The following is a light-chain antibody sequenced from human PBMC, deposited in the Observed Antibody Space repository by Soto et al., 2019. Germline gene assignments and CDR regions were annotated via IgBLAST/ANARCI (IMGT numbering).Light chain of an antibody. CDR1: QSVSSNY. CDR2: GAS. V-gene: IGKV3-20*01. J-gene: IGKJ1*01. Sequence: EIVLTQSPGTLSLSPGERVTLSCRASQSVSSNYLAWYQQKPGLAPRLLIYGASSRATGIPDRFSGSGSGTEFTLTISRLEPEDFAVYYCQQYGSSSWTFGQGTKVDI. CDR3: QQYGSSSWT.